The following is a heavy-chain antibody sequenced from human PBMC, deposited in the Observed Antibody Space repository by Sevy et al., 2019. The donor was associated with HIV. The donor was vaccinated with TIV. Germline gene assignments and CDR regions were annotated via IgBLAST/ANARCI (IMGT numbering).Heavy chain of an antibody. Sequence: ASVKVSCKASGYTFNRHGLHWVRLAPAQGLEWMGWTATDTGDTRYSQKFQGRLAITTDTSASTLYMELSSLTSEDTAVYYCARDHAGSVEFYFDHWGQGTLVTVSS. CDR2: TATDTGDT. V-gene: IGHV1-3*04. CDR3: ARDHAGSVEFYFDH. CDR1: GYTFNRHG. J-gene: IGHJ4*02.